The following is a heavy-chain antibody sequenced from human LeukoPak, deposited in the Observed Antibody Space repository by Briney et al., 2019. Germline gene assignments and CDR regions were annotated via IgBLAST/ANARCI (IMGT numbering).Heavy chain of an antibody. CDR3: VRQNSDYYYYYLDV. CDR2: VYYSGTT. D-gene: IGHD1-7*01. V-gene: IGHV4-39*01. J-gene: IGHJ6*03. CDR1: GGSVSSSSSY. Sequence: SETLSLTCTVSGGSVSSSSSYWAWIRQPPGRGLEWIGSVYYSGTTYYNTSLESRVTISEDTSRNRFSLMLSSVTAADTAVYYCVRQNSDYYYYYLDVWGEGTTVIVSS.